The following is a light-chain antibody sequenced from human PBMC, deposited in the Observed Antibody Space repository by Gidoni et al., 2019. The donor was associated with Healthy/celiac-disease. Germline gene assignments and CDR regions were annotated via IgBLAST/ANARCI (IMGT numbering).Light chain of an antibody. CDR1: QSISSY. CDR2: AAS. V-gene: IGKV1-39*01. Sequence: DIKMTQSPSSLSASVGDRVTITCRASQSISSYLNWYQQKPGKAPKLLIYAASSLQSGVPSRFSGSGSGTDFTLTISSLQPEDFATYYCQQSYSTLPYTFXQXTKLEIK. J-gene: IGKJ2*01. CDR3: QQSYSTLPYT.